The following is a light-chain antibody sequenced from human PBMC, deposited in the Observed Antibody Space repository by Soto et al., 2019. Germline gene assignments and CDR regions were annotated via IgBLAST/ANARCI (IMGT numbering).Light chain of an antibody. J-gene: IGKJ5*01. Sequence: EIVLTQSPGTLSLSPGERATLSCRASQSVSNRLAWYQQKPGQAPRLLISGASSRATGIPDRFSGGGSGTDFTLTISRLEPGDFAVYFCQQYGGFPITFGQGTRLEIK. CDR3: QQYGGFPIT. V-gene: IGKV3-20*01. CDR2: GAS. CDR1: QSVSNR.